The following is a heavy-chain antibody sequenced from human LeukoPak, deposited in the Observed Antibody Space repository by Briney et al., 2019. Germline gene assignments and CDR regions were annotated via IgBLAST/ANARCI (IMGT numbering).Heavy chain of an antibody. CDR1: GYTFTSYY. D-gene: IGHD3-3*01. J-gene: IGHJ5*02. CDR3: ARSYYDFWSGLANWFDP. V-gene: IGHV1-46*01. Sequence: VASVKVSCKASGYTFTSYYMHWVRQAPGQGLEWMGIINPSGGSTSYAQKFQGRVTMTRDMSTSTVYMELSSLRSEDTAVYYCARSYYDFWSGLANWFDPWGQGTLVTVSS. CDR2: INPSGGST.